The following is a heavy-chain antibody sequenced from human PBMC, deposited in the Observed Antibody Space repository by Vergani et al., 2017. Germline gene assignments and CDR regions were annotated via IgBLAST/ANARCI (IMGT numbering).Heavy chain of an antibody. CDR1: GDSISPYF. Sequence: QVQLHESGPGLVKPSETLSLTCTVSGDSISPYFWTWIRQPPGQGLEWIGYIYYSGSTNYNPSLKSRVTISVDTSKNQFSLKLSSVTAADTAVYYCARVGGYYDSSGYYYAAGSFDYWGQGTLVTVSS. V-gene: IGHV4-59*01. D-gene: IGHD3-22*01. CDR2: IYYSGST. J-gene: IGHJ4*02. CDR3: ARVGGYYDSSGYYYAAGSFDY.